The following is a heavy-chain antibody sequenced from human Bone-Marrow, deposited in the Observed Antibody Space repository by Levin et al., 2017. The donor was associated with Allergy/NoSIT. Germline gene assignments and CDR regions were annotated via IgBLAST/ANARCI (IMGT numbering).Heavy chain of an antibody. Sequence: ASVKVSCKASGYTFTSYAMNWVRQAPGQGLEWMGWINTNTGNPTYAQGFTGRFVFSLDTSVSTAYLQISSLKAEDTAVYYCASFSSSSLGHYYYYMDVWGKGTTVTVSS. V-gene: IGHV7-4-1*02. CDR3: ASFSSSSLGHYYYYMDV. CDR2: INTNTGNP. D-gene: IGHD6-6*01. J-gene: IGHJ6*03. CDR1: GYTFTSYA.